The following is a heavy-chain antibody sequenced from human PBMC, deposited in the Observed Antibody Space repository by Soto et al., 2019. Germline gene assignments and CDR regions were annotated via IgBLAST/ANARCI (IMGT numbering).Heavy chain of an antibody. D-gene: IGHD6-13*01. J-gene: IGHJ6*02. CDR2: IIPILGIA. CDR3: AREPAGTYYYYGMDV. V-gene: IGHV1-69*04. Sequence: SVKVSCKASGGTFSSYTISWVRQAPGQGLEWMGRIIPILGIANYAQKFQGRVTITADKSTSTAYMELSSLRSEDTAVYYCAREPAGTYYYYGMDVWGQGTTVTVS. CDR1: GGTFSSYT.